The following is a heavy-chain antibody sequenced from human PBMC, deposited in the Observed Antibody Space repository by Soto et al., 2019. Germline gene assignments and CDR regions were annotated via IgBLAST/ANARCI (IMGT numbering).Heavy chain of an antibody. D-gene: IGHD3-10*01. CDR3: ARDMGASDY. CDR2: IYYSGGT. Sequence: SETLSLTCSVSGGPMTSGAYYWSWIRQPPGEGLEWMGYIYYSGGTSSSPSLESRLTLSVDTSRNQFSLKLRSVTAADTAVYYCARDMGASDYWGQGTLVTVSS. J-gene: IGHJ4*02. V-gene: IGHV4-30-4*01. CDR1: GGPMTSGAYY.